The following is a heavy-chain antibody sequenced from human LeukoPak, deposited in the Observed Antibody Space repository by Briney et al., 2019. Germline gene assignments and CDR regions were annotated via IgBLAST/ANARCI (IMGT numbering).Heavy chain of an antibody. D-gene: IGHD5-12*01. J-gene: IGHJ4*02. CDR1: GFSFRDFW. Sequence: PGGSLRLSCAASGFSFRDFWMTWVRQAPGKGLEWVANINQGGSVKYYVDSVKGRFTISRDDAESSLYVQMNGLRDEDTAVYYCARFGYSGWSLEYWGQGTLVTVSS. CDR3: ARFGYSGWSLEY. CDR2: INQGGSVK. V-gene: IGHV3-7*01.